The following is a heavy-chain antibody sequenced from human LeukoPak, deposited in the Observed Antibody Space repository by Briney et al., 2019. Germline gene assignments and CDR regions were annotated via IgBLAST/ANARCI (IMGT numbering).Heavy chain of an antibody. J-gene: IGHJ5*02. D-gene: IGHD2-15*01. CDR2: MNPNSGNT. CDR1: GYTFTSYD. Sequence: ASVKVSCKASGYTFTSYDINWVRQATGQGLEWMGWMNPNSGNTGYAQKFLGRVTMTRNTSISTAYMELSSLRSEDTAVYYCARGRYCSGGSCYGDWFDPWGQGTLVTVSS. V-gene: IGHV1-8*01. CDR3: ARGRYCSGGSCYGDWFDP.